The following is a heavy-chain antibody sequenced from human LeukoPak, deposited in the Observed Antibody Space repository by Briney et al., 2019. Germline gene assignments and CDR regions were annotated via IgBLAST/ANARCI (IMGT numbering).Heavy chain of an antibody. Sequence: SETLSLTCTVSGGSISSSSYYWGWIRQPPGKGLEWIGSIYYSGSTYYNPSLKSRVTISVDTSKNQFSLKLSSVTAADTAVYYCARVVYDYVWGSYRYIGPFDYWGQGTLVTVSS. V-gene: IGHV4-39*07. J-gene: IGHJ4*02. CDR1: GGSISSSSYY. CDR2: IYYSGST. D-gene: IGHD3-16*02. CDR3: ARVVYDYVWGSYRYIGPFDY.